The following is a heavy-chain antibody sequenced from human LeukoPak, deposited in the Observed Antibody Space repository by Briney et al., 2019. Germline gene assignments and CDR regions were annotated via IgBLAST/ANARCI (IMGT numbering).Heavy chain of an antibody. Sequence: SETLSLTCTVSGDSISSGDYYWTWIRQHPGKGLEWIGCIYYSGSTYYNLSLKSRVIISADTSKNHFSLKLSSVTAATTAVFYCARVRDATIAPFFDYWGQGILVTVSS. V-gene: IGHV4-31*03. CDR2: IYYSGST. CDR1: GDSISSGDYY. J-gene: IGHJ4*02. D-gene: IGHD6-13*01. CDR3: ARVRDATIAPFFDY.